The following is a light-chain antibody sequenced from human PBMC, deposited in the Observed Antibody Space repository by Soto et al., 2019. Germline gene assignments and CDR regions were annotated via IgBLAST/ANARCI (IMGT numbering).Light chain of an antibody. CDR3: QQYYNTPYT. CDR2: WAS. Sequence: DIVMTQSPDSLAVSLGERATINCKSSRNLLYSPNNKNYLAWYQQKPGQPPKLLIYWASTRESGVPDRFSGSGSGTDFTLTISTLQAEDVAVYYCQQYYNTPYTFGQGTKLGIK. CDR1: RNLLYSPNNKNY. J-gene: IGKJ2*01. V-gene: IGKV4-1*01.